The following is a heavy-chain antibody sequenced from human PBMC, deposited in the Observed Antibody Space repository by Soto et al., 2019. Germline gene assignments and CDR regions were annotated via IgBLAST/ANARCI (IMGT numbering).Heavy chain of an antibody. CDR2: ISYDGSNK. Sequence: GGSLRLSCAASGFTFSSYGMHWVRQAPGKGLEWVAVISYDGSNKYYADSVKGRFTISRDNSKNTLYLQMNSLRAEDTAVYYCAKEDIVVVPAAMQDYYYYYMDVWGKGTTVTVSS. CDR3: AKEDIVVVPAAMQDYYYYYMDV. D-gene: IGHD2-2*01. CDR1: GFTFSSYG. V-gene: IGHV3-30*18. J-gene: IGHJ6*03.